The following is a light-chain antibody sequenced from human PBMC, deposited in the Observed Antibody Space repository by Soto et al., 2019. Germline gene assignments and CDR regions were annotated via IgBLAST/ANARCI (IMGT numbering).Light chain of an antibody. V-gene: IGKV1-5*01. CDR1: QSISNW. J-gene: IGKJ1*01. Sequence: DIQMTQSPSTLSASVGDRVTITCRASQSISNWLAWYQQKPGKAPNLLIYDASSLESGVPSRFSGSGSGTEFSLTISSVQPDDFATYYCHQCDSYSSEFGQGTKVEIK. CDR2: DAS. CDR3: HQCDSYSSE.